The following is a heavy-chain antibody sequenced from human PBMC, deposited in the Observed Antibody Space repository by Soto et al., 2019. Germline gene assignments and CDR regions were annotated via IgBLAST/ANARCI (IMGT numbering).Heavy chain of an antibody. CDR2: ITKSGDT. D-gene: IGHD6-13*01. CDR3: AKGLLNGRWYAAD. CDR1: GFTFSSCV. V-gene: IGHV3-23*01. Sequence: GGSLRLSCETSGFTFSSCVMTWVRQAPGKGLEWVAVITKSGDTDYADSVKGRFTISRDNSKNTVYLQMNSLRAEDTAVCYCAKGLLNGRWYAADWGQGALVTVSS. J-gene: IGHJ4*02.